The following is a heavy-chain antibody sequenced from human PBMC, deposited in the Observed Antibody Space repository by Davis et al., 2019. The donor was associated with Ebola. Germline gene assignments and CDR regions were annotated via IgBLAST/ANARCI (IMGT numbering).Heavy chain of an antibody. D-gene: IGHD2-2*01. J-gene: IGHJ3*02. CDR3: ASPYDIVVVPAAGGAFDI. V-gene: IGHV3-30-3*01. Sequence: PGGSLRLSCAASGFTFSSYAMHWVRQAPGKGLEWVAVISYDGSNKYYADSVKGRFTISRDNSKNTLYLQMNSLRAEDTAVYYCASPYDIVVVPAAGGAFDIWGQGTMVTVSS. CDR2: ISYDGSNK. CDR1: GFTFSSYA.